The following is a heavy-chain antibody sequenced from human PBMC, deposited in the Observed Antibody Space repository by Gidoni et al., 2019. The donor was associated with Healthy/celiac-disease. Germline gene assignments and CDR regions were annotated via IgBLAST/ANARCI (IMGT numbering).Heavy chain of an antibody. CDR2: ISWDGGST. CDR1: GFTFDDYT. CDR3: AKDFNIAARGAYFDY. J-gene: IGHJ4*02. Sequence: EVQLVESGGVVVQPGGSLRLSCAASGFTFDDYTMHWVRQAPGKGLEWVSLISWDGGSTYYADSVKGRFTISRDNSKNSLYLQMNSLRTEDTALYYCAKDFNIAARGAYFDYWGQGTLVTVSS. V-gene: IGHV3-43*01. D-gene: IGHD6-6*01.